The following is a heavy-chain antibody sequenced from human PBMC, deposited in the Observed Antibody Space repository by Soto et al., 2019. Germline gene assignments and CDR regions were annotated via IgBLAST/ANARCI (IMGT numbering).Heavy chain of an antibody. D-gene: IGHD4-4*01. CDR1: GFTFSSSA. Sequence: EVQLLESGGGLVQPGGSLRLSCSASGFTFSSSAMSWVRQAPGKGLEWVSAISTSGGSTYYADSVKGRVTISRDISKNTLYLQMNSLRAEDTAVYYCAKEAADYRNYFDYWGQGTLVTVSS. J-gene: IGHJ4*02. V-gene: IGHV3-23*01. CDR3: AKEAADYRNYFDY. CDR2: ISTSGGST.